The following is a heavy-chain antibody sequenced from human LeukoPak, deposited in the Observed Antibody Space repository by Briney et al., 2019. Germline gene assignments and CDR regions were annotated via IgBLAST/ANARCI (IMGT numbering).Heavy chain of an antibody. CDR1: GYTFTSYG. J-gene: IGHJ3*02. Sequence: GASVKVSCKASGYTFTSYGISWVRQAPGQGLEWMGWISAYNANTNYKQKFQGRVTMTTDTSTSTAYMELRSLTSDDTAIYYCARDYGSGWWAVFDIWGQGTLVTVSS. V-gene: IGHV1-18*01. CDR2: ISAYNANT. CDR3: ARDYGSGWWAVFDI. D-gene: IGHD6-19*01.